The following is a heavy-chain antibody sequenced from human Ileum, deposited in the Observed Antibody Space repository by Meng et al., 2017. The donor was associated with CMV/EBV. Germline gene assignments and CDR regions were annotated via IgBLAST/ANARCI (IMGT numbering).Heavy chain of an antibody. CDR2: IGDNGGST. CDR1: GFTFGSYG. Sequence: GESLKISCAASGFTFGSYGMSWVRQAPGKGLEWVAVIGDNGGSTYYADSVRGRFTISRDNSKASLYLQMHSLKPEDTSVYYCVKPFAQVEFKGLLSGLGPRYYSYGMDVWGHGTPVTVSS. J-gene: IGHJ6*02. CDR3: VKPFAQVEFKGLLSGLGPRYYSYGMDV. V-gene: IGHV3-23*01. D-gene: IGHD2-15*01.